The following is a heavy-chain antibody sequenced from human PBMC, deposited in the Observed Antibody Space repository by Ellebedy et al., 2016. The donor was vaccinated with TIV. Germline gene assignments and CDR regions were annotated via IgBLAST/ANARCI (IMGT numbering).Heavy chain of an antibody. Sequence: GESLKISCAASGFTFSNFAVGWVRQIPGKGLEWVSGMYAGGRGITYSDSVKGRFTISRDNSKNTLYLQMNSLRAEDTAIYYCEKDQGSGDGRWVFDVWGQGTMVTVSS. V-gene: IGHV3-23*01. D-gene: IGHD3-10*01. CDR3: EKDQGSGDGRWVFDV. J-gene: IGHJ3*01. CDR1: GFTFSNFA. CDR2: MYAGGRGI.